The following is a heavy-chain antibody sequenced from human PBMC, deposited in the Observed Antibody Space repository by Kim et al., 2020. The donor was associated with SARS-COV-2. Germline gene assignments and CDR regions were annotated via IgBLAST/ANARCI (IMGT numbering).Heavy chain of an antibody. Sequence: ASVKVSCKASGYTFTSYGISWVRQAPGQGLEWMGWISAYNGKTNYGQKVQGRVTMTTDTSTSTAYMELRSLRSDDTAVYYCVRSAYDIFTGYYRPWGQGT. CDR1: GYTFTSYG. CDR2: ISAYNGKT. CDR3: VRSAYDIFTGYYRP. V-gene: IGHV1-18*01. D-gene: IGHD3-9*01. J-gene: IGHJ5*02.